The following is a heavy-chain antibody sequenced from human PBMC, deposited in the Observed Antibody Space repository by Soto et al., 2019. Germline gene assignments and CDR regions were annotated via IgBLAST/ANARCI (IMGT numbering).Heavy chain of an antibody. CDR3: ARGDKGYCSGGSCYYNY. J-gene: IGHJ4*02. V-gene: IGHV1-18*01. D-gene: IGHD2-15*01. CDR1: GYTFSRYG. Sequence: APVKVACKGSGYTFSRYGISWVRHETGQGLEWMGWISAYNGNTNYAQKLQGRVTMTTDTSTSTAYMELRSLRSDDTAVYYCARGDKGYCSGGSCYYNYWGQGTLVTVSS. CDR2: ISAYNGNT.